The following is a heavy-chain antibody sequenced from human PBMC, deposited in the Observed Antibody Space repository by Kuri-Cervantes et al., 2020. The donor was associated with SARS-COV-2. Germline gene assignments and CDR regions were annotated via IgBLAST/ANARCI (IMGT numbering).Heavy chain of an antibody. D-gene: IGHD4/OR15-4a*01. CDR1: GFSFSHSA. CDR2: VSYDGSNK. CDR3: AKDGAGAHDF. V-gene: IGHV3-30-3*01. Sequence: GESLKISCAASGFSFSHSAMHWIRQAPGKGLEWVAIVSYDGSNKYYADSVKGRFTISRDNSKNTLYLQMRSLRPEDTAMYYCAKDGAGAHDFWGQGTLVTVSS. J-gene: IGHJ4*02.